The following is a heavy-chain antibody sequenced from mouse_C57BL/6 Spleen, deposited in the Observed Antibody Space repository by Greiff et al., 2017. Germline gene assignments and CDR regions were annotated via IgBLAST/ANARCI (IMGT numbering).Heavy chain of an antibody. Sequence: QVQLQQSGAELVRPGASVTLSCKASGYTFTDYEMHWVKQTPVHGLEWIGAIDPETGGTAYNQKFKGKAILTADKSSSTAYMELRSLTSEDSAVYYCTRSGRAMGDAMDYWGQGTSVTVSS. V-gene: IGHV1-15*01. J-gene: IGHJ4*01. CDR3: TRSGRAMGDAMDY. D-gene: IGHD1-1*02. CDR1: GYTFTDYE. CDR2: IDPETGGT.